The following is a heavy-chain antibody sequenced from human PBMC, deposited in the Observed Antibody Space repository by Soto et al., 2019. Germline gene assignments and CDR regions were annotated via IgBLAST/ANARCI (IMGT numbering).Heavy chain of an antibody. CDR3: ARDRSEVVATEKVIYYYYYMDV. D-gene: IGHD5-12*01. Sequence: PGRSLRLSCAASGVTFSSYWMSWVRQAPGKGLEWVANIKQDGSEKYYVDSVKGRFTISRDNAKNSLYLQMNSLRAEDTAVYYCARDRSEVVATEKVIYYYYYMDVWGKGTTVTVSS. CDR1: GVTFSSYW. J-gene: IGHJ6*03. V-gene: IGHV3-7*01. CDR2: IKQDGSEK.